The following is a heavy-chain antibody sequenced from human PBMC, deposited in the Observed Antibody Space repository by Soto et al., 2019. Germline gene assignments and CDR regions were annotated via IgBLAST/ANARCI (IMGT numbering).Heavy chain of an antibody. V-gene: IGHV4-30-2*01. D-gene: IGHD3-22*01. J-gene: IGHJ4*02. CDR1: GGSISGGGFS. CDR3: ARGMYCDSSGYLH. Sequence: SETLSLTCAVSGGSISGGGFSWSWIRQPPGKGLEWIGYILHTGGTQYNPSLKSRVSMSVDKSKNQFSLHLTSVTAADTAVYYCARGMYCDSSGYLHWGQGALVTVSS. CDR2: ILHTGGT.